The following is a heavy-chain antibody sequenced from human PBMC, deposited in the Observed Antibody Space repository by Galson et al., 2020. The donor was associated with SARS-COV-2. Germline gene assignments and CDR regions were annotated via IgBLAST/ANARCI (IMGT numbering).Heavy chain of an antibody. CDR3: LSYSSTRQNH. CDR2: ISSNGETS. D-gene: IGHD2-2*01. CDR1: GFMFSDYA. V-gene: IGHV3-64D*06. Sequence: GESLKISCSASGFMFSDYAMHWVRQAPGKGLEYVSAISSNGETSFYADSVNGRFTMSRDNSKNMFYLQMTALRLEDTAFYFCLSYSSTRQNHWGQGTLVTGSS. J-gene: IGHJ5*02.